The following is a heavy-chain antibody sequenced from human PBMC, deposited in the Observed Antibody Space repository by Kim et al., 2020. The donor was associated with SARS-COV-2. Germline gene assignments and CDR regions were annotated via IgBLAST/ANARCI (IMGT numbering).Heavy chain of an antibody. D-gene: IGHD2-8*02. CDR1: GYTFTSYA. CDR2: INAGNGNT. Sequence: PSVKVSCKASGYTFTSYAMHWVRQAPGQRLEWMGWINAGNGNTKYSQKFQGRVTITRDTSASTAYMELSSLRSEDTAVYYCARVHLLVPDYYFDYWGQGTLVTVSS. V-gene: IGHV1-3*01. CDR3: ARVHLLVPDYYFDY. J-gene: IGHJ4*02.